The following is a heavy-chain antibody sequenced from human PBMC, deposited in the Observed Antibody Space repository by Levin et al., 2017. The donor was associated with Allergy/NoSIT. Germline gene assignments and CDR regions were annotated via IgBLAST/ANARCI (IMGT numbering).Heavy chain of an antibody. V-gene: IGHV3-23*01. J-gene: IGHJ4*02. CDR2: ISGSGGST. Sequence: LSLTCAASGFPFSSYAMSWVRQAPGKGLEWVSAISGSGGSTYYADSVKGRFTISRDNSKNTLYLQMNSLRAEDTAVYYCAKGGIAAAGTGVDLGFDYWGQGTLVTVSS. D-gene: IGHD6-13*01. CDR3: AKGGIAAAGTGVDLGFDY. CDR1: GFPFSSYA.